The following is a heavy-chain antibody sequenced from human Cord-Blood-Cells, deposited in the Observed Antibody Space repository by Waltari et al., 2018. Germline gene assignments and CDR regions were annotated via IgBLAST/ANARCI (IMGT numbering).Heavy chain of an antibody. CDR1: GGAISSSSYY. Sequence: QLQLQESGPGLVKPSETLSLTCTVSGGAISSSSYYWGWIRHPPGKGLEWIGSIHYSGSSSYYPTLTSRVTISVDTSKTLFSVQLSSVTAAASAVYYCERPGQADYWGQGTLVTVSS. V-gene: IGHV4-39*01. CDR3: ERPGQADY. J-gene: IGHJ4*02. CDR2: IHYSGSS.